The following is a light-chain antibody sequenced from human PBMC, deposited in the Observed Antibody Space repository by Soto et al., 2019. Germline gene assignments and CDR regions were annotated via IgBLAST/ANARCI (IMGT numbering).Light chain of an antibody. CDR2: GNN. V-gene: IGLV1-40*01. CDR1: SSNIGAGYD. J-gene: IGLJ1*01. Sequence: QSVLTQPPSVSGAPGQRVTISCTGSSSNIGAGYDVHWYQQLPGTAPKLLMYGNNNRPSGVPDRFSGSTSGTSASLAITGLQAEDEADYYCQSYDSSLSGYVFVTGTKLTVL. CDR3: QSYDSSLSGYV.